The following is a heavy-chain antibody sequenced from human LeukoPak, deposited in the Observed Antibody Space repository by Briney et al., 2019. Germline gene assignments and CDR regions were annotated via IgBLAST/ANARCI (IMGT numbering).Heavy chain of an antibody. Sequence: PGGSLRLSCAASGFTFSNYGMNWVRQAPGKGLEWVSSVTGSGGSTCYADSVKGRFTISRDNSKNTLYLQMNSLRAEDTAVYYCARIYDDSGTDYWGQGTLVTVSS. CDR2: VTGSGGST. CDR1: GFTFSNYG. CDR3: ARIYDDSGTDY. D-gene: IGHD3-22*01. V-gene: IGHV3-23*01. J-gene: IGHJ4*02.